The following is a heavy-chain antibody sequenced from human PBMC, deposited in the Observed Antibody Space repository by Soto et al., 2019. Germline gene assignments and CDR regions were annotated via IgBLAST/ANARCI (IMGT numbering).Heavy chain of an antibody. CDR2: ISAYNGNT. CDR1: GYTFTSYG. J-gene: IGHJ4*02. V-gene: IGHV1-18*01. CDR3: ARARASWELGY. Sequence: QVQLVQSGAEVKKPGASVKVSCKASGYTFTSYGISWVRQAPGQGLEWMGWISAYNGNTNYAQKLQGRVTMTTNTSTSKTYMELKRQRSGDKAVYFCARARASWELGYWGQGTLATVSS. D-gene: IGHD1-7*01.